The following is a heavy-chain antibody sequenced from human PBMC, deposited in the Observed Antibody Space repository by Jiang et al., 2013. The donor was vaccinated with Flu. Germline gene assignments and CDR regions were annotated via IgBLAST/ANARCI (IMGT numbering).Heavy chain of an antibody. V-gene: IGHV4-39*07. J-gene: IGHJ5*02. D-gene: IGHD6-25*01. CDR3: ARDNARLNWFDP. Sequence: KSRVTISVDTSKNQXSLKLSSVTAADTAVYYCARDNARLNWFDPWGQGTLVTVSS.